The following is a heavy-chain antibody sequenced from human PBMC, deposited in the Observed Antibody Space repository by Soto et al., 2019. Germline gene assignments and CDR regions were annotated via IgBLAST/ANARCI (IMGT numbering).Heavy chain of an antibody. CDR2: ISGSGGST. D-gene: IGHD1-26*01. J-gene: IGHJ4*02. CDR1: GFPFSSYA. CDR3: AKDLGYGGNSYALDY. Sequence: EVQLLESGGGLVQPGGSLRLSCAASGFPFSSYALSWVRQAPGKGLEWVSGISGSGGSTYYADSVKGRFTISRDTAKIPLCLQMNSLRAEDTAVYYCAKDLGYGGNSYALDYWGQGTLVTVSS. V-gene: IGHV3-23*01.